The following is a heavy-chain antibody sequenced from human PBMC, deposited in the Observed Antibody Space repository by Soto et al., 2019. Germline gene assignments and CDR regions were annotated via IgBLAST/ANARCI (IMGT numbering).Heavy chain of an antibody. CDR1: GVTFSDSV. Sequence: GGSLRLSCATSGVTFSDSVIYWVRQTSGKGLEWVGRIRSKGDSYATAYAASVKGRCTISRDVSKNTVYLQMDTLNAEDTAVYYCTRNLDYAFDIWGQGTMVTVSS. CDR2: IRSKGDSYAT. J-gene: IGHJ3*02. CDR3: TRNLDYAFDI. V-gene: IGHV3-73*01. D-gene: IGHD1-7*01.